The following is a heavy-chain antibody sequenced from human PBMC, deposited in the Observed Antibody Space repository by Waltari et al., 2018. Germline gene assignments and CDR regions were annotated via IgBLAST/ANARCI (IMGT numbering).Heavy chain of an antibody. D-gene: IGHD2-21*01. CDR2: ISYDGSNK. CDR3: AKPEIVVVIAIPPDY. J-gene: IGHJ4*02. CDR1: GFTFSSYG. Sequence: QVQLVESGGGVVQPGRSLRLSCAASGFTFSSYGMHWVRQAPGKGLEWVAVISYDGSNKYYADSVKGRFTISRDNSKNTLYLQMNSLRAEDTAVYYCAKPEIVVVIAIPPDYWGQGTLVTVSS. V-gene: IGHV3-30*18.